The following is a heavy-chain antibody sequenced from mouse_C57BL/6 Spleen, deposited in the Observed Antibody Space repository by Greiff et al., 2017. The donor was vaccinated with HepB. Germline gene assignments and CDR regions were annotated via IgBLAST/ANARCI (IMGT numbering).Heavy chain of an antibody. CDR3: ARKNYYYGSSYGYFDY. CDR2: IDPSDSYT. D-gene: IGHD1-1*01. Sequence: VQLQQPGAELVKPGASVKLSCKASGYTFTSYWMQWVEQRPGQGLEWIGEIDPSDSYTNYNQKFKGKATLTVDTSSSTAYMQLSSLTSEDSAVYYCARKNYYYGSSYGYFDYWGQGTTLTVSS. J-gene: IGHJ2*01. V-gene: IGHV1-50*01. CDR1: GYTFTSYW.